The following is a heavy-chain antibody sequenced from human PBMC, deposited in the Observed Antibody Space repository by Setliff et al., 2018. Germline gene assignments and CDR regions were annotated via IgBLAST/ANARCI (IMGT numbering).Heavy chain of an antibody. CDR3: ERLVRYCTNKACQRTSGDDF. Sequence: SETLSLTCTVSGGSVSPYFWSWIRQPPGKGLQWIGYIYHNGNTNFNPSLKSRVNMSIDTSKNQFALNLRSVTAADTAVYYCERLVRYCTNKACQRTSGDDFWGQGTLVTVSS. CDR2: IYHNGNT. J-gene: IGHJ4*02. CDR1: GGSVSPYF. D-gene: IGHD2-8*01. V-gene: IGHV4-59*02.